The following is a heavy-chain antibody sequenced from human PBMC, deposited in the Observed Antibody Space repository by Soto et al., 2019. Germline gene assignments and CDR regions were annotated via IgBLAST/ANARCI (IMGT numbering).Heavy chain of an antibody. CDR3: AREDIVVVPARYYYYYYMDV. Sequence: SETLSLTCTVSGGSISSSSYYWGWIRQPPGKGLEWIGSIYYSGSTYYNPSLKSRVTISVDTSKNQFSLKLSSVTAADTAVYYCAREDIVVVPARYYYYYYMDVWGKGTTVTVSS. D-gene: IGHD2-2*01. CDR2: IYYSGST. CDR1: GGSISSSSYY. J-gene: IGHJ6*03. V-gene: IGHV4-39*02.